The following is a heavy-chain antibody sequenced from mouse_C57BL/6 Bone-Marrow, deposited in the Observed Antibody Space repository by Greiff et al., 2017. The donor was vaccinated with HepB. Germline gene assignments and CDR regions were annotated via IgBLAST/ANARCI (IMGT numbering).Heavy chain of an antibody. V-gene: IGHV1-55*01. Sequence: VQLQQPGAELVKPGASVKMSCKASGYTFTSYWITWVKQRPGQGLEWIGDIYPGSGSTNYNEKFKSKATLTVDTSTSTAYMQLSSLTSEDSAVYYCARHSSVFYYFDDWGQGTTLTVSS. CDR1: GYTFTSYW. CDR3: ARHSSVFYYFDD. D-gene: IGHD3-2*02. CDR2: IYPGSGST. J-gene: IGHJ2*01.